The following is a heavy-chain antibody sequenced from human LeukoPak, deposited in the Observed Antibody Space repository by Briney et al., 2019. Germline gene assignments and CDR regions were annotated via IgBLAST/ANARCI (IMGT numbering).Heavy chain of an antibody. V-gene: IGHV3-21*01. J-gene: IGHJ4*02. CDR1: GFTFSSYE. D-gene: IGHD5-18*01. Sequence: TLRGYGAAPGFTFSSYEINWVRQASGKALVWLSSITSSSSYRYYADSVKGRFTISRYNAKNSLYLQMNSLRAEDTAVYYCARKRGYSYGYLVWGQGTLVTVSS. CDR2: ITSSSSYR. CDR3: ARKRGYSYGYLV.